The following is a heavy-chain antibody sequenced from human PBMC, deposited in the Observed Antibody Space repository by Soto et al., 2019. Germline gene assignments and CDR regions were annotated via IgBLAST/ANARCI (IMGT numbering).Heavy chain of an antibody. Sequence: GESLKISCKGSGYSFTSYWISWVRQMPGKGLEWMGRIDPSDSYTNYSPSFQGHVTISADKSISTAYLQWSSLKASDTAMYYCVRSGDYRTGSYWYFFDYWGQGALVTVSS. CDR2: IDPSDSYT. D-gene: IGHD3-10*01. CDR1: GYSFTSYW. J-gene: IGHJ4*02. V-gene: IGHV5-10-1*01. CDR3: VRSGDYRTGSYWYFFDY.